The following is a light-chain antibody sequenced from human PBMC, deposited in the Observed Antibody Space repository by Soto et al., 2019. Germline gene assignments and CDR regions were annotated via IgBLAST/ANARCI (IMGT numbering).Light chain of an antibody. Sequence: QLVLTQPPSVSAAPGQRVTISCSGSNSNIGNNAVNWYQQLPGKAPKLLIHYDDRVPSGVSDRFSGSKSGTSASLAISALQSEDEADYYCAAWDDSLNGPVFGGGTKMTVL. V-gene: IGLV1-36*01. CDR1: NSNIGNNA. CDR2: YDD. J-gene: IGLJ3*02. CDR3: AAWDDSLNGPV.